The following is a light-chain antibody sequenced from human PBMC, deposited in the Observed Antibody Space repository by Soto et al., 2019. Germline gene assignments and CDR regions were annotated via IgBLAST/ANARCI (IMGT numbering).Light chain of an antibody. Sequence: EIVLTQSPATLSLSPGERATLSCRASQSVSSYLAWYQQKPGQAPRLLIYDASNRATGIPARFSGSGSGTDFTLTISRLEPEDFAVYFCQQYRSLPLTFGGGTKVDIK. CDR2: DAS. CDR3: QQYRSLPLT. CDR1: QSVSSY. V-gene: IGKV3-11*01. J-gene: IGKJ4*01.